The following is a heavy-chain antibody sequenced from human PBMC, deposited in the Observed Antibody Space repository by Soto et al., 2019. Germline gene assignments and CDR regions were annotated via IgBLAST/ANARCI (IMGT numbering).Heavy chain of an antibody. J-gene: IGHJ4*02. CDR3: ARVSYYDSSGYYYV. Sequence: SXKVSCKASGYTXSSYGIGWVRQAPGQGLEWMGWISAYNCNTNYAQKLQGRVTITTDTSTSTAYIELRSLRSDDTAVYYCARVSYYDSSGYYYVWGQGTLVTVSS. CDR1: GYTXSSYG. CDR2: ISAYNCNT. V-gene: IGHV1-18*01. D-gene: IGHD3-22*01.